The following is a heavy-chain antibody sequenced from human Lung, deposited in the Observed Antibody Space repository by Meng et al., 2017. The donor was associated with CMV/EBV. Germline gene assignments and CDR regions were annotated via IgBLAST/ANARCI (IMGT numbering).Heavy chain of an antibody. D-gene: IGHD3-16*01. CDR2: ISHSGTT. Sequence: SXTLSLXCTVSNGSINNYYWSWIRQPPGKGLEWIGYISHSGTTNYNPSLKSRVTLSVDTPNNQFSLRLTSVTATDTATYYCARDNYVRGDYYYGLEVWGPGNXVNGAS. CDR1: NGSINNYY. V-gene: IGHV4-59*01. CDR3: ARDNYVRGDYYYGLEV. J-gene: IGHJ6*02.